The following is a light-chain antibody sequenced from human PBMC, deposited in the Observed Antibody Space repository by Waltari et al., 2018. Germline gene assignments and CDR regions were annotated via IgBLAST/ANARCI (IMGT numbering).Light chain of an antibody. CDR1: SSDVGGYNY. V-gene: IGLV2-14*01. Sequence: QSALTQPASVSGSPGQSITISCTGTSSDVGGYNYVSWYQQPPGKAPNLMIYEVSTRPSGVSNRFSGSKSGNTASLTISGLQAEDEADYYCSSYTSSSTLGVFGGGTKLTVL. CDR2: EVS. CDR3: SSYTSSSTLGV. J-gene: IGLJ2*01.